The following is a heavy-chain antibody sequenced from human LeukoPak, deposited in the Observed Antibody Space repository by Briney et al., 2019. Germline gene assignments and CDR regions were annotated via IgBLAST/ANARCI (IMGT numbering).Heavy chain of an antibody. CDR2: VYTSGST. J-gene: IGHJ5*02. Sequence: SQTLSLTCTVSGGSISSGSYYWSWIRQPAGKGLEWIGRVYTSGSTNYNPSLKSRVTISLDTSKNQFSLKLSSVTAADTAVYYCARAHRVRGVIIGWFDPWGQGTLVTVSS. CDR1: GGSISSGSYY. D-gene: IGHD3-10*02. CDR3: ARAHRVRGVIIGWFDP. V-gene: IGHV4-61*02.